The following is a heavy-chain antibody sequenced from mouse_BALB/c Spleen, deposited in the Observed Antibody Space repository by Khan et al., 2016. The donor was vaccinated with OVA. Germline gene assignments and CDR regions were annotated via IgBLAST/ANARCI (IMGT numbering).Heavy chain of an antibody. J-gene: IGHJ2*01. Sequence: VQLKESGPGLVKPSQSLSLTCTVTGYSITSGYGWNWIRPFPGNKLECMGHISYSGSTNYNPSLKSRITITRDTSNNQFFLQLNSVTTEDTATYYCARTASIKYWGQGTTLTVSS. D-gene: IGHD1-2*01. V-gene: IGHV3-2*02. CDR1: GYSITSGYG. CDR3: ARTASIKY. CDR2: ISYSGST.